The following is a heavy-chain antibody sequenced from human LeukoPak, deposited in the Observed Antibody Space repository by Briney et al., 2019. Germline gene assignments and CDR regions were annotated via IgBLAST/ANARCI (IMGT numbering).Heavy chain of an antibody. CDR1: GGSISSSSYY. J-gene: IGHJ4*02. D-gene: IGHD4-23*01. V-gene: IGHV4-39*01. CDR3: ARRDFGGPDY. CDR2: IYYSGST. Sequence: SETLSLTCTVSGGSISSSSYYWGWIRQPPGKGLEWIGSIYYSGSTYYNPSLKSRVTISVDTSKNQFSLKLSSVTAADTAVYYCARRDFGGPDYWGQGTLVTVSS.